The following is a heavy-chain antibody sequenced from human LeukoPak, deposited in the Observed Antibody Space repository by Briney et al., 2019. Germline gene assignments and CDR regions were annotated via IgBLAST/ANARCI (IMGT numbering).Heavy chain of an antibody. CDR2: IYYSGST. Sequence: PSETLSLTCTVSGGSISSYYWSWIPQPPGKGLEWIGYIYYSGSTNYNPSLKSRVTISVDTSKNQFSLKLSSVTAADTAVYYCASAPSHSSSWYYYYYMDVWGKGTTVTVSS. V-gene: IGHV4-59*01. CDR1: GGSISSYY. J-gene: IGHJ6*03. CDR3: ASAPSHSSSWYYYYYMDV. D-gene: IGHD6-13*01.